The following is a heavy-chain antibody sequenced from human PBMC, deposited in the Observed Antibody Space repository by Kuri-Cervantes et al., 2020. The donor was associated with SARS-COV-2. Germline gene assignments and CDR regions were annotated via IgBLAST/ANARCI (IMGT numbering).Heavy chain of an antibody. D-gene: IGHD1-7*01. CDR2: ISTYSGDT. V-gene: IGHV1-18*01. CDR3: ARDSATGTRWGDLNGMDV. Sequence: ASVKVSCKASGYPFTNFGISWVRQAPGRGLEWMGWISTYSGDTIYPQKIQGRVTMTTDTSTSTAYMDLRGLRSEDTAVYYCARDSATGTRWGDLNGMDVWGQGTTVTVSS. CDR1: GYPFTNFG. J-gene: IGHJ6*02.